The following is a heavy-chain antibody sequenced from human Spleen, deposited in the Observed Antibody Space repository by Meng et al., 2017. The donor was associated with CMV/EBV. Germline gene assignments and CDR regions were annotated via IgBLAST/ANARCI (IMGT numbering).Heavy chain of an antibody. V-gene: IGHV4-34*01. D-gene: IGHD2-15*01. J-gene: IGHJ4*02. CDR1: GSFSDYY. CDR3: ARGFPIIVVSTVPSPFDY. Sequence: GSFSDYYWSWIRQSPGKGLEWIGEINPGGGTKYNPSLKSRVTISVDTAKNQVSLKLFSVTAADRAVYYCARGFPIIVVSTVPSPFDYWGQGTLVTVSS. CDR2: INPGGGT.